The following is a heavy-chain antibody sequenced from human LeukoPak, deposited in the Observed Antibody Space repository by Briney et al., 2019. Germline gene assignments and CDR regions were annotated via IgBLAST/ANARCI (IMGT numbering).Heavy chain of an antibody. V-gene: IGHV3-21*01. CDR1: GLTFSIYN. Sequence: GGSLRLSCAASGLTFSIYNMHWVRQAPGKGLEWVSSISSSSSNIYYADSVKGRFTISRDNDKNSLYLQMNSLRAEDTGVYYCASYLAHGMDVWGQGTTVTVSS. CDR2: ISSSSSNI. CDR3: ASYLAHGMDV. J-gene: IGHJ6*02.